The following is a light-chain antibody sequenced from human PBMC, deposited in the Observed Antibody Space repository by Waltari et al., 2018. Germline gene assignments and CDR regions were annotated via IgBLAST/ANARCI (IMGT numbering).Light chain of an antibody. CDR3: GTWDSSLSGAV. V-gene: IGLV1-51*02. CDR1: SSNIGNNY. J-gene: IGLJ7*01. CDR2: EDN. Sequence: QSESTQPPSVSAAPGQRVTNSCSGGSSNIGNNYVSWYRQFPGTAPKLLIYEDNERPSGVPGRFSGSKSGTSATLDITGLQAGDEADYYCGTWDSSLSGAVFGGGTHLTVL.